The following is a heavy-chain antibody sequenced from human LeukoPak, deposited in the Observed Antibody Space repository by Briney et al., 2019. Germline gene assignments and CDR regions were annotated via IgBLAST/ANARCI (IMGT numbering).Heavy chain of an antibody. Sequence: SVKVSCKASGGTFSSYAISWVRQAPGQGLEWMGGIIPIFGTANYAQKFQGRVTITADESTSTAYMELSSLRSEDTAVYYCARDLPEYSYVGRYYYYYGMDVWGQGTTVTVSS. CDR2: IIPIFGTA. V-gene: IGHV1-69*13. CDR1: GGTFSSYA. J-gene: IGHJ6*02. CDR3: ARDLPEYSYVGRYYYYYGMDV. D-gene: IGHD5-18*01.